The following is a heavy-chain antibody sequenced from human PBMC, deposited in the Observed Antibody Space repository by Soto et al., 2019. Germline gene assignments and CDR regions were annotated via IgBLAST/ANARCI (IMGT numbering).Heavy chain of an antibody. CDR3: TRSTKYYFDS. Sequence: SETLSLTCSISGGSMSSYYWSWMRQAPGKGLEWAGYVHYSGSTDYNPSLGGRLTISLDTSKNQFSLKLTSVTAADTAVYFCTRSTKYYFDSWGPGALVTVSS. CDR1: GGSMSSYY. CDR2: VHYSGST. V-gene: IGHV4-59*08. J-gene: IGHJ4*02.